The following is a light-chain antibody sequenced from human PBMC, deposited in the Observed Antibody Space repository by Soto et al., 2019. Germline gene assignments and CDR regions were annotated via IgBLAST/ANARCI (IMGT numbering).Light chain of an antibody. CDR2: GAS. J-gene: IGKJ2*01. V-gene: IGKV3-20*01. Sequence: EIVLTQSPGTLSLSPGERATLSCRASQSVSSNYLAWYQQKPGQAPRLLIYGASSRATGIPDRFSGSGSGTDFTLTIGRLEPEDFAVYYCHQYGSSPYTFGQGTKVDIK. CDR1: QSVSSNY. CDR3: HQYGSSPYT.